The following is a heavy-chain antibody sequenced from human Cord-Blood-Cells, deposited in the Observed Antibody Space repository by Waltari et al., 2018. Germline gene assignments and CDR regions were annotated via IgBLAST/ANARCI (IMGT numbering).Heavy chain of an antibody. V-gene: IGHV4-59*01. CDR3: ARDSSGPYYDFWSGYDAFDI. CDR2: IYYSGST. CDR1: GGSISSYY. Sequence: QVQLQESGPGLVKPSETLSLTCTVSGGSISSYYWSWIRQPPGQGLEWIGYIYYSGSTNYNPSLKSRVTISVDTSKNQFSLKLSSVTAADTAVYYCARDSSGPYYDFWSGYDAFDIWGQGTMVTVSS. J-gene: IGHJ3*02. D-gene: IGHD3-3*01.